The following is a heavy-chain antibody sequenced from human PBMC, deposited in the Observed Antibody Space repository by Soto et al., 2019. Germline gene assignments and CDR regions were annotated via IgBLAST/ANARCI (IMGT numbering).Heavy chain of an antibody. J-gene: IGHJ6*02. CDR3: ASLMSSGYYYGMDV. Sequence: QVQLVQSGAEVKKPGSSVKVSCKASGGTFSSYTISWVRQAPGQGLEWMGRIIPILGIANYAQKFQGRVTITADKTXSPAYMELSSLRSEDTAVYYCASLMSSGYYYGMDVWGQGTTVTVSS. D-gene: IGHD3-10*01. CDR1: GGTFSSYT. CDR2: IIPILGIA. V-gene: IGHV1-69*02.